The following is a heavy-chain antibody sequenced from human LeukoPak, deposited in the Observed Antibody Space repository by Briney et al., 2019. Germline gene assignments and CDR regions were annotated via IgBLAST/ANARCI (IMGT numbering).Heavy chain of an antibody. CDR3: ARHEFYSGSGSFSLVDY. D-gene: IGHD3-10*01. CDR2: IYYSGSS. Sequence: PSETLSLTCAVSGGSISSSSYYWGWIRQPPGKGLEWIGSIYYSGSSYYNPSLKSRVTISVDTSKNQFSLKLSSVTAADTAICYCARHEFYSGSGSFSLVDYWGQGTLVTVSS. CDR1: GGSISSSSYY. V-gene: IGHV4-39*01. J-gene: IGHJ4*02.